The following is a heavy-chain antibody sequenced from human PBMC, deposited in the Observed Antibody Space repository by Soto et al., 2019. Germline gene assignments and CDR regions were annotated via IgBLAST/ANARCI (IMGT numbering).Heavy chain of an antibody. D-gene: IGHD5-12*01. CDR3: AKDAWIYSFSQFDY. CDR2: ISYDGSNK. V-gene: IGHV3-30*18. J-gene: IGHJ4*02. CDR1: GFTFSSYG. Sequence: GGSLRLSCAASGFTFSSYGMHWVRQAPGKGLEWVAVISYDGSNKYYADSVKGRFTISRDNSKNTLYLQMNSLRAEDTAVYYCAKDAWIYSFSQFDYWGQGTLVTVSS.